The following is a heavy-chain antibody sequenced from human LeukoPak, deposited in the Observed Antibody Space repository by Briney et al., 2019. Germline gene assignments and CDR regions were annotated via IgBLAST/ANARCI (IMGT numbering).Heavy chain of an antibody. CDR2: IYHSGST. V-gene: IGHV4-4*02. J-gene: IGHJ5*02. CDR3: AKASVGARFFDP. Sequence: SETLSLTCAVSGISIDSSNWWTWVRQSPWKGLEWIGEIYHSGSTNYNPSLKSRVTISVDKSKNQFSLKLSSVTAADTAVYYCAKASVGARFFDPWGQGTLVTVSS. CDR1: GISIDSSNW. D-gene: IGHD1-26*01.